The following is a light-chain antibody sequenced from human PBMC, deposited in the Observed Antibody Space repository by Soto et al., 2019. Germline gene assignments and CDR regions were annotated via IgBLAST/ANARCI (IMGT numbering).Light chain of an antibody. CDR2: NNN. Sequence: QSVLTQPPSASGTPGQRVTISCSGSSSNIGSGTVNWYQQLPGTAPKLLIYNNNQWPSGVPDRFSGSKSGTSASLAISGLQSEDEADYYCAAWDVSLNGLYVFGTGTNLTVL. J-gene: IGLJ1*01. CDR1: SSNIGSGT. V-gene: IGLV1-44*01. CDR3: AAWDVSLNGLYV.